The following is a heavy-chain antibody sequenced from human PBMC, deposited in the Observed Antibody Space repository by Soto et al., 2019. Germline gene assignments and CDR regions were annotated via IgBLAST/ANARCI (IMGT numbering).Heavy chain of an antibody. CDR3: ARALVDYYDSSGYPSFDY. D-gene: IGHD3-22*01. CDR2: INSDGSST. Sequence: EVQLVESGGGLVQPGGSLRLSCAASGFTFSGYWMHWVRQAPGKGLVWVSRINSDGSSTSYADSVKGRFTISRDNAKNTLFLQMNSLRAEDTAVYYCARALVDYYDSSGYPSFDYWGQGTLVTVSS. V-gene: IGHV3-74*01. CDR1: GFTFSGYW. J-gene: IGHJ4*02.